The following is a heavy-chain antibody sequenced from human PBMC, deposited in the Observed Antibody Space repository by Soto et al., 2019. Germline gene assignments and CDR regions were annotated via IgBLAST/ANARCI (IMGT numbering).Heavy chain of an antibody. V-gene: IGHV4-4*02. CDR3: ARQRGYYVDY. D-gene: IGHD6-13*01. CDR1: GGSIRSANW. Sequence: QVQLQESGPGLVEPSGTLSLTCFVSGGSIRSANWWSWVRQPPGKGLEWIGEIYHSGATNYNPSLNSRVTISVDMSKNQFCRKLTSVTAADTAVYHCARQRGYYVDYWGQGPLVTVSS. CDR2: IYHSGAT. J-gene: IGHJ4*02.